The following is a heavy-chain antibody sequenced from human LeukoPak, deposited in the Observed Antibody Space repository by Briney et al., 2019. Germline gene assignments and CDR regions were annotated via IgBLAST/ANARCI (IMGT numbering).Heavy chain of an antibody. V-gene: IGHV5-51*01. J-gene: IGHJ4*02. CDR2: IYPGDSDT. D-gene: IGHD3-22*01. CDR1: GYSFTSYW. Sequence: GESLKISCKGSGYSFTSYWIGWVRQMPGKGLEWMGIIYPGDSDTRYSPSFQGQVTISADKSISTAYLQWSSLKASGTAMYYCATTTAYYYDSSGYYPDYWGQGTLVTVSS. CDR3: ATTTAYYYDSSGYYPDY.